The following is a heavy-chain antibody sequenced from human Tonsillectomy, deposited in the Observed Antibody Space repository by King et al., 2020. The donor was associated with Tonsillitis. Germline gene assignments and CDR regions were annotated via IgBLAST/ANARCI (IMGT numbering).Heavy chain of an antibody. V-gene: IGHV3-30*18. Sequence: VQLVESGGGVVQPGRSLRLSCAASGFTFSSYGMHWVRQAPGKGLEWVAVISYDGTNKYYADSVKGRFTISRDNSKNTLYLQMNSLRPEDTAVYYCAKVHDYGSGSYFIYYYGMDVWGQGTTVTVSS. CDR3: AKVHDYGSGSYFIYYYGMDV. D-gene: IGHD3-10*01. J-gene: IGHJ6*02. CDR2: ISYDGTNK. CDR1: GFTFSSYG.